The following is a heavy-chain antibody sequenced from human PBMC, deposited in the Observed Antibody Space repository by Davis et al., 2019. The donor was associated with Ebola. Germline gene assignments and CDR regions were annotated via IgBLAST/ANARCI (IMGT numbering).Heavy chain of an antibody. Sequence: AASVKVSCKASGYTFTSYAMNWVRQAPGQGLEWMGWINTNTGNPTYAQGFTGRFVFSLDTSVSTAYLQISSLKAEDTAVYYCAREIVRGDYYYYYGMDVWGQGTTVTVSS. CDR1: GYTFTSYA. D-gene: IGHD3-16*01. J-gene: IGHJ6*02. CDR2: INTNTGNP. CDR3: AREIVRGDYYYYYGMDV. V-gene: IGHV7-4-1*02.